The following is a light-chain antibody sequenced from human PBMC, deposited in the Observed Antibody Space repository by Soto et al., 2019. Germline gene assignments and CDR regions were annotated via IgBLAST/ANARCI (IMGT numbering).Light chain of an antibody. CDR1: QSVSSN. J-gene: IGKJ1*01. CDR2: GAS. CDR3: QQYNNWPPVT. V-gene: IGKV3-15*01. Sequence: EIVMTQSPATLSVSPGERATLSCRASQSVSSNLAWYQQKPGQAPRLLIYGASTRATGIPAGFSGSGSGTEFTLTISSLQSEDFAVYYCQQYNNWPPVTFGQGTQVDIK.